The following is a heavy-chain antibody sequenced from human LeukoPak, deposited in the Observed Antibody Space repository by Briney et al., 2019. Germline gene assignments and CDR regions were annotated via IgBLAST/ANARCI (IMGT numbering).Heavy chain of an antibody. D-gene: IGHD2-15*01. CDR3: ARARYCSGGSCYWTPYYYYGMDV. V-gene: IGHV1-69*06. J-gene: IGHJ6*04. Sequence: SVKVSCKASGGTFSSYAISWVRQAPGQGLEWMGGIIPIFGTANYAQKFQGRVTLIADKSTSTAYMELSSLRSEDTAVYYCARARYCSGGSCYWTPYYYYGMDVWGKGTTVTVSS. CDR2: IIPIFGTA. CDR1: GGTFSSYA.